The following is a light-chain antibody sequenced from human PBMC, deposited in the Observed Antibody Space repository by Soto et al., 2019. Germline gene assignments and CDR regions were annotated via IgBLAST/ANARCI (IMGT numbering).Light chain of an antibody. V-gene: IGKV3-15*01. J-gene: IGKJ1*01. Sequence: EIVMTQSPATLSVSPGERATLSCRASQSVSSNLAWYQQKPGQAPRLLIYGASTRATGIPARFSGSGSGTEFTLNISSLQSEDFAIYYWQQYNNLPTFGQGTKVEIK. CDR2: GAS. CDR3: QQYNNLPT. CDR1: QSVSSN.